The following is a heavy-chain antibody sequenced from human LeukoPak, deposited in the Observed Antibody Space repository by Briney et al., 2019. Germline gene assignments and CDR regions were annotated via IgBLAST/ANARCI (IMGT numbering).Heavy chain of an antibody. J-gene: IGHJ4*02. CDR2: INPSGGST. Sequence: ASVKVSCKASGYTFTSYYMHWVRQAPGQGLEWMGVINPSGGSTSYAQKFQGRVTMTRNTSISTAYMELSSLRFEDTAVYYCARGPTMTTVPTVFLVWGQGTLVTVSS. CDR1: GYTFTSYY. CDR3: ARGPTMTTVPTVFLV. V-gene: IGHV1-46*01. D-gene: IGHD4-17*01.